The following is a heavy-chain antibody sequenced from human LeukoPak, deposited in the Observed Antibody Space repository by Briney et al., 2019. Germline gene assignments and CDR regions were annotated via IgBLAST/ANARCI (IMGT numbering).Heavy chain of an antibody. D-gene: IGHD3-10*01. CDR3: ARQGSPMVRRVTYYYNGMDV. Sequence: SETLSLTCTVSGGSINSYYWSWIRQPLGKGLEWIGYIYYSGSTSYNSALKSRVTISVDTSKNQFSLNLTSVPAADTAVYYCARQGSPMVRRVTYYYNGMDVWGQGTTVTVSS. CDR1: GGSINSYY. CDR2: IYYSGST. J-gene: IGHJ6*02. V-gene: IGHV4-59*08.